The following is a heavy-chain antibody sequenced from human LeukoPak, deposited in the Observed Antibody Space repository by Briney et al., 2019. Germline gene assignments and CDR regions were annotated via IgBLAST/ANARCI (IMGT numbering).Heavy chain of an antibody. D-gene: IGHD6-19*01. J-gene: IGHJ4*02. CDR2: ISYDGSNK. V-gene: IGHV3-30-3*01. CDR1: GFTFSSYA. CDR3: ARGGVYSSGSYYLYYFDY. Sequence: SCVASGFTFSSYAMHWVRQAPGKGLEWVALISYDGSNKYYADSVKGRFTISRDNSKNTLYLQMNSLRAEDTAVYYCARGGVYSSGSYYLYYFDYWGQGTLVTVSS.